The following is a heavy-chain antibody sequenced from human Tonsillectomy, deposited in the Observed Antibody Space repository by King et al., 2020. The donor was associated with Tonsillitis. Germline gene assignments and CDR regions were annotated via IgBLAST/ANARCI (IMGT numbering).Heavy chain of an antibody. Sequence: VQLVESGGGLVKPGGSLRLSCAASGCTFNGYVMNWVRQTPGKGLEWVSSISSTSTYIHYGDSVKGRFTISRDNAQNSLSLQMNSLRAEDTAVYYCARGGYYIDYWGQGTLVTVSS. J-gene: IGHJ4*02. V-gene: IGHV3-21*01. CDR2: ISSTSTYI. CDR1: GCTFNGYV. D-gene: IGHD3-16*01. CDR3: ARGGYYIDY.